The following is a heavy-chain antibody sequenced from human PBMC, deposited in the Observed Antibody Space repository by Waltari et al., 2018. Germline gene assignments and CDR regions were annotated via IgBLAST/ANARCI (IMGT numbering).Heavy chain of an antibody. J-gene: IGHJ4*02. Sequence: QITLKASGPTLVKPTQTLTLTCTFSGFSLSTSGVGVGWIRQPPGKALEWLALIYWNDDKRYSPSLKSRLTITKDTSKNQVVLTMTNMDPVDTATYYCAHKWGWHYGSGSKYYFDYWGQGTLVTVSS. CDR3: AHKWGWHYGSGSKYYFDY. V-gene: IGHV2-5*01. CDR1: GFSLSTSGVG. CDR2: IYWNDDK. D-gene: IGHD3-10*01.